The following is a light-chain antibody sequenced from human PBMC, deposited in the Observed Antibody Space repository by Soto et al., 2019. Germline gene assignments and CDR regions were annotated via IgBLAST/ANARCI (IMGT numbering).Light chain of an antibody. CDR1: QSVSSSY. CDR2: GAS. V-gene: IGKV3-20*01. J-gene: IGKJ3*01. CDR3: QQYGSSRFT. Sequence: EIVLTQSPGHLSLSPGERATLSCRASQSVSSSYLAWYQQKPGQAPRLLIYGASSRATGIPDRFSGSGSGTDFTLTISRLEPEDFAVYYCQQYGSSRFTFGPGTKVDIK.